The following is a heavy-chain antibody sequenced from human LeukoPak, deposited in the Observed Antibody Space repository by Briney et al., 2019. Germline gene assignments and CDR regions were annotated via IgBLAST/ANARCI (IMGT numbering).Heavy chain of an antibody. CDR3: ARKWLSNASDI. V-gene: IGHV4-38-2*02. CDR2: IYHSGST. J-gene: IGHJ3*02. D-gene: IGHD5-12*01. Sequence: SQTLSLTCTVSGYSISSGYYWGWIRQPPGKGLEWIGSIYHSGSTYYNPSLKSRVTISVDTSKNQFSLKLSSVTAADTALYYCARKWLSNASDIWGQGTMVTVSS. CDR1: GYSISSGYY.